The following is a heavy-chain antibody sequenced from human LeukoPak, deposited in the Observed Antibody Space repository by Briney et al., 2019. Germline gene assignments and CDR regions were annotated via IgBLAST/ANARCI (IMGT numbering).Heavy chain of an antibody. CDR1: GVTVSSNY. D-gene: IGHD5-12*01. Sequence: GGSLRLSCAAAGVTVSSNYMSWVRQAPGKGLECVSTINGPGRSTYYADSVRGRFTISRDNSKNTLYLQMNSLRAEDTAIYYCARDREWLRPQDYWGQGTLVTVSS. CDR2: INGPGRST. V-gene: IGHV3-53*01. CDR3: ARDREWLRPQDY. J-gene: IGHJ4*02.